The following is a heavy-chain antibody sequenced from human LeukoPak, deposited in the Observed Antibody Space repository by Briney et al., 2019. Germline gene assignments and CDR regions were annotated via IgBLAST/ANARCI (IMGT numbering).Heavy chain of an antibody. V-gene: IGHV1-69*13. J-gene: IGHJ6*04. CDR1: GGTFSSYA. CDR2: IIPIFGTA. CDR3: ASGPYYGSGRSYYYGMDV. Sequence: ASVKVSCTASGGTFSSYAISWVRQAPGQGLEWMGGIIPIFGTANYAQKFQGRVTITADESTSTAYMELSSLRSEDTAVYYCASGPYYGSGRSYYYGMDVWGKGTTVTVPS. D-gene: IGHD3-10*01.